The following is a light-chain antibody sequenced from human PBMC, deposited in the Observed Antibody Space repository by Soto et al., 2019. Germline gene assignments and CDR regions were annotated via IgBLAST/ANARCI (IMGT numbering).Light chain of an antibody. J-gene: IGLJ3*02. CDR3: GTWDSSLSAGGV. CDR1: SSNIGNNY. V-gene: IGLV1-51*02. Sequence: QAVVTQPPSVSAAPGQKVTISCSGSSSNIGNNYVPWYQQLPGTAPKLLIYENNKRPSGIPDRFSGSKSGTSATLGITGLQTGDEADYYCGTWDSSLSAGGVFGGGTKLTVL. CDR2: ENN.